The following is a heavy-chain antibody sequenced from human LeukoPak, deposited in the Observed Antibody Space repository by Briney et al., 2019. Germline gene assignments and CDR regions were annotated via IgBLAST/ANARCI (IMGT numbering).Heavy chain of an antibody. CDR3: AKLLAVTNSYYFNY. V-gene: IGHV3-23*01. CDR2: ISGSGSGGST. Sequence: GGSLRLSCAASGFTLSSYAMSWVRQAPGKGLEWVSTISGSGSGGSTYYADSVEGRFTISRDNSKDTLYLQMNSLRAEDTAVYYCAKLLAVTNSYYFNYWGQGTLVTVSS. CDR1: GFTLSSYA. D-gene: IGHD6-19*01. J-gene: IGHJ4*02.